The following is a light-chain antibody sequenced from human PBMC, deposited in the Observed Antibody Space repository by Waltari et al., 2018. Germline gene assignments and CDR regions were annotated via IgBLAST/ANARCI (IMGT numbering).Light chain of an antibody. CDR1: QSVSSS. V-gene: IGKV3-11*01. CDR3: QQRSHLFT. Sequence: DIVMTQSPATLSVSPGERATLSCRASQSVSSSLAWYQHEPGQAPRLLIYDAANRATGIPARFSGSGSGTDFTLTISSPQPEDSAVYYCQQRSHLFTFGPGTKVEIK. J-gene: IGKJ3*01. CDR2: DAA.